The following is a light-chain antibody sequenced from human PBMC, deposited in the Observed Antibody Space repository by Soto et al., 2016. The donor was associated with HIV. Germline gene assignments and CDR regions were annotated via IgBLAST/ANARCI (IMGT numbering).Light chain of an antibody. V-gene: IGKV1-27*01. Sequence: DIQLTQSPSSLSASIGDTVSITCRASQDIFNYLAWYQQKPGEVPKLLIFAAISLHSGVPSRFSGRGSGTQFTLTISSLQPEDIGTYYCQKYNNDVTFGGGTKEEI. J-gene: IGKJ4*01. CDR2: AAI. CDR3: QKYNNDVT. CDR1: QDIFNY.